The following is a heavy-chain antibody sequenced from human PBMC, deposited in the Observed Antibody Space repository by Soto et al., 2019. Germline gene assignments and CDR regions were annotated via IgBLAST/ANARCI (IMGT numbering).Heavy chain of an antibody. V-gene: IGHV1-69*12. CDR1: GGTFSNYA. Sequence: QVQLVQSGAEVKKPGSSVKVSCKAAGGTFSNYALISWVRQAPGQGLEWMGGIIPIDATVNYAQKFQGRIXXTADESTTTAYMALGSLKSEDTAVYFCASDLLGFGYTYGDVWGQGTTVTVSS. CDR2: IIPIDATV. J-gene: IGHJ6*01. D-gene: IGHD6-25*01. CDR3: ASDLLGFGYTYGDV.